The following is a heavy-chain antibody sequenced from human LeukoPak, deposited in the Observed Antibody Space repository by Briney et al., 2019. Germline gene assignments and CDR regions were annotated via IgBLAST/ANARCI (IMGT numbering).Heavy chain of an antibody. V-gene: IGHV1-69*04. CDR1: GGTFSSYA. CDR3: ARDPPSYPVRGISYFDY. Sequence: SVKVSCKASGGTFSSYAISWVRQAPGQGLEWMGRIIPILGIANYAQKFQGRVTITADKSTSTAYMELSSLRSEDTAVYYCARDPPSYPVRGISYFDYWGQGTLVTVSS. D-gene: IGHD3-10*01. CDR2: IIPILGIA. J-gene: IGHJ4*02.